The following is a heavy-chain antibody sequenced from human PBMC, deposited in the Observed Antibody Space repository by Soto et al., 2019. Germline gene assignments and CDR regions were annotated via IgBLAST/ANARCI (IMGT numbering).Heavy chain of an antibody. J-gene: IGHJ6*02. CDR3: ETMNYHRTRRDYYYVMDV. D-gene: IGHD2-2*01. CDR2: ISSSGMTI. V-gene: IGHV3-48*02. CDR1: GFSFSTYA. Sequence: GGSLRLSCAASGFSFSTYAMNWVRQAPGKGLEWVAYISSSGMTIYYADSVKGRFTISRDNAENSLYLQMHSLRDEDTAIYFWETMNYHRTRRDYYYVMDVWGQGTKVTGSS.